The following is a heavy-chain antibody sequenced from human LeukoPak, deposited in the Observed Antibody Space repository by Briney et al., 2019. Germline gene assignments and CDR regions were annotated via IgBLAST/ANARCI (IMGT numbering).Heavy chain of an antibody. CDR3: ASDQSYDY. J-gene: IGHJ4*02. Sequence: PGGSLRLSCAASGFTFSSYSMNWVRQAPGKGLEGVSSISSSSSYIYYADSVKGRFTISRDNTKNSLYLQMNSLRAEDTDVYYCASDQSYDYWGQGTLVTVSS. CDR2: ISSSSSYI. V-gene: IGHV3-21*01. CDR1: GFTFSSYS.